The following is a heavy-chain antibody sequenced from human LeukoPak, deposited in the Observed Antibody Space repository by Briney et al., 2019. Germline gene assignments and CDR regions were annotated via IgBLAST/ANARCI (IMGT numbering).Heavy chain of an antibody. CDR3: ARHSGSYDAPDY. Sequence: GGSLRLSCAASGFTFSSCGMHWVRQAPGKGLEWVAVIWHDGSNKYYVDSVKGRFTISRDNSKNTLYLQMNSLRAEDTAVYYCARHSGSYDAPDYWGQGTLVTVSS. CDR1: GFTFSSCG. CDR2: IWHDGSNK. D-gene: IGHD1-26*01. V-gene: IGHV3-33*01. J-gene: IGHJ4*02.